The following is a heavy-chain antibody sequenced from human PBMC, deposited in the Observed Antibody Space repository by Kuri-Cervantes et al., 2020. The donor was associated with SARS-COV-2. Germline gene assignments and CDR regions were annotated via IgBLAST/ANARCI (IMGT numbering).Heavy chain of an antibody. CDR2: ISYDGSNK. CDR3: ARGASGYNPPFDY. Sequence: GGSLRLSCAASGFTFSSSSMNWVRQAPGKGLEWVAVISYDGSNKYYADSVKGRFTISRDNSKNTLYLQMNSLRAEDTAVYYCARGASGYNPPFDYWGQGTRVT. D-gene: IGHD5-24*01. CDR1: GFTFSSSS. J-gene: IGHJ4*02. V-gene: IGHV3-30*03.